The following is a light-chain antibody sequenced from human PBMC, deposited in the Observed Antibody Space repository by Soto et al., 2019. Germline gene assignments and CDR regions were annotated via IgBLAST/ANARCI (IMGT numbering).Light chain of an antibody. Sequence: QAVLTQPPSASGTPGQRVTISCSGSSSNIGSNTVNWYQQLPGTAPKLLIYSNNQRPSGVPDRFSGSKSGTSASLAISGLQSEDEADYYCATWDDRIYVFGAGTQLTVL. CDR3: ATWDDRIYV. CDR2: SNN. J-gene: IGLJ7*01. V-gene: IGLV1-44*01. CDR1: SSNIGSNT.